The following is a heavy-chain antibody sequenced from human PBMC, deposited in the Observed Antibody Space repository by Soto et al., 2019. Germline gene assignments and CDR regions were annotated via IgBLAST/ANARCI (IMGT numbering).Heavy chain of an antibody. CDR2: VYYEGGS. J-gene: IGHJ6*02. CDR3: VRQGIGNLHGLVDV. Sequence: QVQLQESGPGLVKPSETLSLTCTVSGGSIDGRNCAWIRQPPGKGLAWLGDVYYEGGSSYNPSVKSRLTLSMDTSKSQFSLQLRSVTAADTAVYYCVRQGIGNLHGLVDVWGRGTTVTVSS. V-gene: IGHV4-59*08. CDR1: GGSIDGRN. D-gene: IGHD3-10*01.